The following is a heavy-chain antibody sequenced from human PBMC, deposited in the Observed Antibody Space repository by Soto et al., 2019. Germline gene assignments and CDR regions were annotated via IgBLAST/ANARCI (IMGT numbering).Heavy chain of an antibody. CDR3: SRDAAVAGSRFDH. Sequence: GASVKVSCKASGYTFTGYYMHWVRQAPGQGLEWMGWINPNSGGTNYAQKFQGWVTMTRDTSISTAYMELSRLRSDDTAVYYCSRDAAVAGSRFDHWGQGTLVTVSS. CDR2: INPNSGGT. D-gene: IGHD6-19*01. J-gene: IGHJ5*02. CDR1: GYTFTGYY. V-gene: IGHV1-2*04.